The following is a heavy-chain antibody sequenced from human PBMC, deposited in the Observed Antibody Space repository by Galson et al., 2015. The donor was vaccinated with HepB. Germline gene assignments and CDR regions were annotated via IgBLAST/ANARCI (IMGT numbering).Heavy chain of an antibody. CDR2: IYSGGRT. V-gene: IGHV3-53*01. Sequence: SLRLSCAASGFIVSSNYMGRVRQAPGKGLEWVSIIYSGGRTYYADSVKGRFTISRDNSKNTLYLQMNSLRAEDTAVYFCARGSPYHFDTSGYFPQFFDYWGQGTLVTVSS. CDR1: GFIVSSNY. J-gene: IGHJ4*02. CDR3: ARGSPYHFDTSGYFPQFFDY. D-gene: IGHD3-22*01.